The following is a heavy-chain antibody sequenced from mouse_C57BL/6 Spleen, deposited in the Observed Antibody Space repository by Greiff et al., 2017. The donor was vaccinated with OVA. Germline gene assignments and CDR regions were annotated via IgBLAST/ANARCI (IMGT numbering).Heavy chain of an antibody. Sequence: VQVVESGAELVRPGTSVKVSCKASGYAFTNYLIEWVKQRPGQGLEWIGVINPGSGGTKYNEKFKGKATLTADKSSNTSYMQLSSLTSEDSAVYFCARECYWGQGTTLTVSS. J-gene: IGHJ2*01. CDR3: ARECY. CDR2: INPGSGGT. V-gene: IGHV1-54*01. CDR1: GYAFTNYL.